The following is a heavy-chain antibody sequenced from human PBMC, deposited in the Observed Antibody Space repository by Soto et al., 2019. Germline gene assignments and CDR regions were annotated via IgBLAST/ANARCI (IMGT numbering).Heavy chain of an antibody. J-gene: IGHJ6*03. D-gene: IGHD6-13*01. V-gene: IGHV1-8*01. CDR1: GYTFTSYD. Sequence: QVQLLQSGAEVKKPGASVKVSCKASGYTFTSYDINWVRQATGQGLEWMGWMNTNSGNTGYAQKFQGRVTMTRNISIGTAYLALSSLRSEATAVYYCASARRIAAAGAYYYDYYYMDVRGKGTTVTVSS. CDR2: MNTNSGNT. CDR3: ASARRIAAAGAYYYDYYYMDV.